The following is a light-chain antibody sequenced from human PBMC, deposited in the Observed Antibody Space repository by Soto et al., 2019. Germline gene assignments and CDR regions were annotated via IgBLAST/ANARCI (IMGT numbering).Light chain of an antibody. Sequence: QSALTQPASVSGSPGQSITISCTGTSSDVGGYNYVSWYQQHPGKAPKLMIYDVSNRPSGVSNRFSGSKSGNTASLTISGLQAEDEADYYCGSYTSSSTRPFGTGTKLTVL. CDR2: DVS. J-gene: IGLJ1*01. CDR1: SSDVGGYNY. CDR3: GSYTSSSTRP. V-gene: IGLV2-14*01.